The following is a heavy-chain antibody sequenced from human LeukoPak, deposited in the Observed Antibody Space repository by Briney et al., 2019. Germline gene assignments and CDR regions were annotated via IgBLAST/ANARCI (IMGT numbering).Heavy chain of an antibody. D-gene: IGHD3-10*01. J-gene: IGHJ5*02. CDR3: ARMNYYGSGSPNWFDP. CDR1: GGTFSSYA. CDR2: IIPIFGTA. Sequence: ASVKVSCKASGGTFSSYAISWVRQAPGQGLEWMGGIIPIFGTANYARKFQGRVTITADESTSTAYMELSSLRSEDTAVYYCARMNYYGSGSPNWFDPWGQGTLVTVSS. V-gene: IGHV1-69*13.